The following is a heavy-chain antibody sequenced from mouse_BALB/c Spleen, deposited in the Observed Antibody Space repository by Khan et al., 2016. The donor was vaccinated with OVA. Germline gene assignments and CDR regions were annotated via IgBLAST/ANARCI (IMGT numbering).Heavy chain of an antibody. CDR3: ARSTYRYAFAY. CDR2: MIYTGYT. Sequence: EVQLQESGPSLVKPSQTLSLTCSVTGDSITSGYWSWIRKFPGNKLEYMGYMIYTGYTDYNPSLKTRIAITRHTSKNQYYLQLNSVTAKDTATYYCARSTYRYAFAYWGQGTLVTVSA. D-gene: IGHD2-14*01. CDR1: GDSITSGY. V-gene: IGHV3-8*02. J-gene: IGHJ3*01.